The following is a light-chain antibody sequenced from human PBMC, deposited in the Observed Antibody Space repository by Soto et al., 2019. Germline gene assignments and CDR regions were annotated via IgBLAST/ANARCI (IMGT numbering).Light chain of an antibody. J-gene: IGKJ1*01. CDR1: QSVSSSY. CDR2: GAS. Sequence: EIVLTQPPGTLSLSPGERATLSCRASQSVSSSYLAWYQQKPGQAPRLLIYGASSRATGIPDRFSGSGSGTDFTLTISRLEPEDFAVYYCQQYGSSPEFGQGTKVDIK. V-gene: IGKV3-20*01. CDR3: QQYGSSPE.